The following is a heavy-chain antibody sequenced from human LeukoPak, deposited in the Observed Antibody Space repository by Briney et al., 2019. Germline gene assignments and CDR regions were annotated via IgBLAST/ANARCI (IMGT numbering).Heavy chain of an antibody. CDR2: ISGSGGAT. V-gene: IGHV3-23*01. Sequence: GGSLRLSCAASGFTFNTYGMSWVRQAPGKGLEWVSGISGSGGATYYADSVKGRFTISRDNAKNTLFLQINSLRAEDTAVHYCAREILAPGKTHDYWGQGTLVTVSS. CDR1: GFTFNTYG. CDR3: AREILAPGKTHDY. J-gene: IGHJ4*02.